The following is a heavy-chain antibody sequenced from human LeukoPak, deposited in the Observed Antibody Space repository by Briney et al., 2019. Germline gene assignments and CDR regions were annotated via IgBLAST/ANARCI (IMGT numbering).Heavy chain of an antibody. CDR3: ARGLSSSWSYFNWFDP. CDR1: GYSISSGYY. CDR2: IYYSGST. V-gene: IGHV4-61*01. J-gene: IGHJ5*02. Sequence: SETLSLTCTVSGYSISSGYYWGWLRHPPGKGLEWIGYIYYSGSTNYNPSLKSRVTISVDTSKNQFSLKLSSVTAADTAVYYCARGLSSSWSYFNWFDPWGQGTLVTVSS. D-gene: IGHD6-13*01.